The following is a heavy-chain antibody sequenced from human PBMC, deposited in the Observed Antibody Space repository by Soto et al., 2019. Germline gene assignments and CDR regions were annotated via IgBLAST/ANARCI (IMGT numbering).Heavy chain of an antibody. D-gene: IGHD3-10*01. V-gene: IGHV3-21*01. CDR1: GFTFSSYS. J-gene: IGHJ2*01. Sequence: GSLRLSCAASGFTFSSYSMNWVRQAPGKGLEWVSSISSSSSYIYYADSVKGRFTISRDNAKNSLYLQMNSLRAEDTAVYYCARAPLWFGELSSPNWYFDLWGRGTLVTVSS. CDR3: ARAPLWFGELSSPNWYFDL. CDR2: ISSSSSYI.